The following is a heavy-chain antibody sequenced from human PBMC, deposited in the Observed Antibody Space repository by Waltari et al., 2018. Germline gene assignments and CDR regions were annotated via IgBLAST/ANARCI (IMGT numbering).Heavy chain of an antibody. CDR3: ARARYYDFWSGYQNWFDP. J-gene: IGHJ5*02. D-gene: IGHD3-3*01. Sequence: QVQLVQSGAEVKKPGASVKVSCKASGYTFTSYAMHWVRQAPGQRLEWMGGINAVNGNTKYSQKFQGRVTITRDTSASTAYMELSSLRSEDTAVYYCARARYYDFWSGYQNWFDPWGQGTLVTVSS. V-gene: IGHV1-3*01. CDR2: INAVNGNT. CDR1: GYTFTSYA.